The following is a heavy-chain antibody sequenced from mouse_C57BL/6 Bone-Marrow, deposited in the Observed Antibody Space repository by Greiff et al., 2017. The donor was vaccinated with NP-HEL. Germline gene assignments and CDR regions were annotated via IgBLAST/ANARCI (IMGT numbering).Heavy chain of an antibody. Sequence: VQLKQSGPGMVKPSQSLSLTCTVTGYSITSGYDWHWIRHFPGNKLEWMGYISYSGSTNSNPSLKSRISITHDTSKNHFFLKLNSVTTEDTATYYCARDRSGYFDVWGTGTTVTVSS. CDR1: GYSITSGYD. V-gene: IGHV3-1*01. J-gene: IGHJ1*03. CDR2: ISYSGST. CDR3: ARDRSGYFDV.